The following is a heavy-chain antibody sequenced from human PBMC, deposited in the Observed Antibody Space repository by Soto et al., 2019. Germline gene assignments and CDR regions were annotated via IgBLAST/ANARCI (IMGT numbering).Heavy chain of an antibody. CDR2: ISSSSGYI. V-gene: IGHV3-21*01. D-gene: IGHD4-4*01. Sequence: EVQLVESGGGLVKPGGSLRLSCAASGFIFSSYSMNWVRQAPGKGLEWVSSISSSSGYIYYADSVKGRFTISRDNAKNSLYLQMNSLRAEDTAVYYCARYDYSNLDYWGQGTLVTVSS. CDR3: ARYDYSNLDY. J-gene: IGHJ4*02. CDR1: GFIFSSYS.